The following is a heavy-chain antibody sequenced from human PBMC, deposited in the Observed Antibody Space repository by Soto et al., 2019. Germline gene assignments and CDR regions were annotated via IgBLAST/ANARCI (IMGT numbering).Heavy chain of an antibody. CDR3: AKGAEEWVVEYYFDY. CDR2: ISWDGGST. V-gene: IGHV3-43*01. Sequence: EVQLVESGGVVVQPRGSLRLSCAASGFTFDDYTMHWVRQAPGKGLEWVSLISWDGGSTYYADSVKGRFTISRDNSKNSLYLQMNSLRTEDTALYYCAKGAEEWVVEYYFDYWGQGTLVTVSS. CDR1: GFTFDDYT. J-gene: IGHJ4*02. D-gene: IGHD6-19*01.